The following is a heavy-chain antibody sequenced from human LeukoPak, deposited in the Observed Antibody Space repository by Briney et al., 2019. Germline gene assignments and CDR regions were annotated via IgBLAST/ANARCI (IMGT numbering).Heavy chain of an antibody. J-gene: IGHJ3*02. D-gene: IGHD6-19*01. CDR2: ISAYNGNT. CDR3: ARFGLGKHIEVAGIPFDI. Sequence: ASVKVSCKASGYSFTSNVISWVRQAPGQGLEWMGWISAYNGNTNYAQKLQGRVTMTTDTSTSTAYMELRSLRSDDTAVYYCARFGLGKHIEVAGIPFDIWGQGAMVTVSS. V-gene: IGHV1-18*01. CDR1: GYSFTSNV.